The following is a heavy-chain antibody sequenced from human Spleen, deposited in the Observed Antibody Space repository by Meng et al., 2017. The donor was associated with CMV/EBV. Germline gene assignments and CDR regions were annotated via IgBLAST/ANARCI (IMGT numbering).Heavy chain of an antibody. J-gene: IGHJ4*02. CDR3: AKDHNIKLFTRPDY. D-gene: IGHD1-1*01. CDR1: GYTFTSYD. Sequence: ASVKVSCKASGYTFTSYDINWVRQATGQGLEWMGWMNPNSGNTGYAQKFQGRVTMTRNTSISTAYMELSSLRSDDTAVYYCAKDHNIKLFTRPDYWGQGALVTVSS. CDR2: MNPNSGNT. V-gene: IGHV1-8*01.